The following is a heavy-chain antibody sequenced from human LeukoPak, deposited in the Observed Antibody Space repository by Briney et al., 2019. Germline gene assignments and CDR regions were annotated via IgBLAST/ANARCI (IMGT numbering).Heavy chain of an antibody. D-gene: IGHD3-10*01. Sequence: SETLSLTCTVSGYSISSGYYWGWIRQPPGKGLEWIGSIYHSGSTYYNPSLKSRVTISVDTSKNQFSLKLSSVTAADTAVYYCGVVRGVSRYYFDYWGQGTLVTVSS. V-gene: IGHV4-38-2*02. CDR3: GVVRGVSRYYFDY. CDR1: GYSISSGYY. CDR2: IYHSGST. J-gene: IGHJ4*02.